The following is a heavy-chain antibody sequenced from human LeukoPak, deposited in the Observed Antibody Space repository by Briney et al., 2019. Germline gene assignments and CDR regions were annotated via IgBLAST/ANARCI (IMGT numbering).Heavy chain of an antibody. V-gene: IGHV4-59*08. Sequence: SETLSLTCTVSGGSISSYYWSWIRQPPGKGLEWIGYIHYSGSTNYNPSLKSRVTISVDTSKNQFSLKLSSVTAADTAVYYCARGRGYSYQDYWGQGTLVTVSS. J-gene: IGHJ4*02. CDR2: IHYSGST. CDR3: ARGRGYSYQDY. CDR1: GGSISSYY. D-gene: IGHD5-18*01.